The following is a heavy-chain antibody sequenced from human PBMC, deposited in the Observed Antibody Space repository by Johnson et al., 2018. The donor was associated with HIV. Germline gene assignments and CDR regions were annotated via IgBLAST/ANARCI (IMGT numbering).Heavy chain of an antibody. D-gene: IGHD4-23*01. CDR2: INWNGGSK. V-gene: IGHV3-20*04. CDR3: ARELRGLGAFDI. Sequence: VQLVESGGGVLRPGGSLRLSCATSGFTFNDYGMTWVRQVPGKGLEWVSEINWNGGSKDYADSVKGRFTISRDNAKNSLYLQMNSLRAEDTAVYYCARELRGLGAFDIWGQGTMVTVSS. CDR1: GFTFNDYG. J-gene: IGHJ3*02.